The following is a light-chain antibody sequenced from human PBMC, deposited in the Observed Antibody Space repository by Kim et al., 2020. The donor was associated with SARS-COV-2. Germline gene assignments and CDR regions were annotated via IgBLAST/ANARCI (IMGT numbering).Light chain of an antibody. J-gene: IGLJ3*02. CDR2: SIS. V-gene: IGLV7-43*01. CDR1: TGAVTSGYY. CDR3: LLYDGGSWV. Sequence: QTVVTQEHSLTVSPGGTVTLTCASSTGAVTSGYYPNWFQQRPGQPPRALIYSISNKHSWTPARFSGSLLGGKAALTLSGVLPEDEAEYYCLLYDGGSWVFGGGTQLTVL.